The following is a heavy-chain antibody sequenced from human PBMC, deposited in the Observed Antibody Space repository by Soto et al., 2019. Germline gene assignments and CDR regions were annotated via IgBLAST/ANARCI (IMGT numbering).Heavy chain of an antibody. Sequence: SETLSLTCTVSGGSISSYYWSWIRQPPGKGLEWIGYIYYSGSTNYNPSLKSRVTISVDTSKNQFSLKLSSVTAADTAVYYCARHHCSSTSCYPHTFYLDPWGQGTLVTVSS. V-gene: IGHV4-59*08. D-gene: IGHD2-2*01. CDR2: IYYSGST. J-gene: IGHJ5*02. CDR1: GGSISSYY. CDR3: ARHHCSSTSCYPHTFYLDP.